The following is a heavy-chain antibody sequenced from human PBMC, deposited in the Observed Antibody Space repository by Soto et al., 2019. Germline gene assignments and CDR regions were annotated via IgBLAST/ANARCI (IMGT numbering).Heavy chain of an antibody. V-gene: IGHV1-3*03. CDR3: AREGYHGRSGYDYLDY. J-gene: IGHJ4*02. Sequence: ASVKVSCKASGYTFTGYAMHWVRQAPGQRLEWMGWINAGNGNTKYSQKFQGRFTISRDNSNNTLFLQMGSLRSEDMAVYYCAREGYHGRSGYDYLDYWGQGILVTVSS. CDR1: GYTFTGYA. CDR2: INAGNGNT. D-gene: IGHD5-12*01.